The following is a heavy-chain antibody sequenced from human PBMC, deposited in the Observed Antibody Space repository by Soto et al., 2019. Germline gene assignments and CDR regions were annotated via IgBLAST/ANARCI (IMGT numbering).Heavy chain of an antibody. CDR1: GYTFINYY. J-gene: IGHJ4*02. D-gene: IGHD6-13*01. CDR3: ARDLAAGDY. Sequence: QVQLVQSGAEVKKPGASVKLSCKASGYTFINYYIHWVRQAPGQGLEWMGIFNPTSGSTNYAQKFQGRVTLTMDTSTRTVYMEMSSLIFDDTAVYYCARDLAAGDYWCQGTLVTVSS. CDR2: FNPTSGST. V-gene: IGHV1-46*01.